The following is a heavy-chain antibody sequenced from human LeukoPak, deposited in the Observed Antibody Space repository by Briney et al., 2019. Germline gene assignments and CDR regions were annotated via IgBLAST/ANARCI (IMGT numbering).Heavy chain of an antibody. CDR2: IDHSGST. CDR1: GGSISSVGNS. V-gene: IGHV4-30-2*01. J-gene: IGHJ4*02. Sequence: SETLSLTCAVSGGSISSVGNSWGWFRRPPGRGLGWLGYIDHSGSTYYNPSLKSRVTISVDRSKNQFSLKLSSVTAADTAVYYCARVVVAATSLYFDYWGQGTLVTVSS. D-gene: IGHD2-15*01. CDR3: ARVVVAATSLYFDY.